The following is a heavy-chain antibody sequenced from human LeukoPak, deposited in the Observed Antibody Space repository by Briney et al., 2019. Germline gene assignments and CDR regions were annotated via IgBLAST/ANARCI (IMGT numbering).Heavy chain of an antibody. CDR3: AKGSYYDSSGSFYFDY. V-gene: IGHV3-23*01. CDR2: ISGSGDNT. Sequence: PGGSLRLSCAASGFTFSSYWMNWARQAPGKGPEWVSGISGSGDNTYYADSVKGRFTISRDNSKNTLYVQVNSLGTEDTAAYYCAKGSYYDSSGSFYFDYWGQGTLVTVSS. D-gene: IGHD3-22*01. CDR1: GFTFSSYW. J-gene: IGHJ4*02.